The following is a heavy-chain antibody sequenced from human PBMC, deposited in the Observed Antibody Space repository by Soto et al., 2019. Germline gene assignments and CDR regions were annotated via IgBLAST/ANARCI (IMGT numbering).Heavy chain of an antibody. J-gene: IGHJ6*02. D-gene: IGHD5-12*01. CDR2: ISTYNGDT. CDR1: GYTFTRSG. Sequence: QVQLVQSGAEVKKPGASVKVSCKASGYTFTRSGISWVRQAPGQGLEWMGWISTYNGDTNYAQTFQGRVTMTTDTATSTVYMELRSLRPDDTAVYYCASDGVAPYYFYGMDVWGQGTPVTVSS. CDR3: ASDGVAPYYFYGMDV. V-gene: IGHV1-18*01.